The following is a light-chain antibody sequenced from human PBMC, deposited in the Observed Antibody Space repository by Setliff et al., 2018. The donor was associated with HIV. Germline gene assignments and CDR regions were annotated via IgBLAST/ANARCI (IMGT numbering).Light chain of an antibody. Sequence: QSALTQPASVSGSPGQSITISCTGSSSDVGGYNYVSWCQQHPGKAPKLMIYDVSQRPSGVSDRFSGSKSGITASLTISGLQPEDESDYYCSSYTASSTLVFGGGTKVTVL. CDR3: SSYTASSTLV. V-gene: IGLV2-14*03. J-gene: IGLJ3*02. CDR1: SSDVGGYNY. CDR2: DVS.